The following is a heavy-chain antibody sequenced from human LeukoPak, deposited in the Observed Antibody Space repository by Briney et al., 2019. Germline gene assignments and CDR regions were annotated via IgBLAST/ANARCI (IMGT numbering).Heavy chain of an antibody. CDR1: GFTFSSYW. V-gene: IGHV3-7*01. Sequence: PPGRSLRLSRAASGFTFSSYWMSWVRQAPGKGLEWVANIKQDGSEKYYVDSVKGRFTISRDNAKNSLYLQMNSLRAEDTAVYYCARDHDGDLPVPYYFDYWGQGTLVTVSS. D-gene: IGHD4-17*01. CDR2: IKQDGSEK. CDR3: ARDHDGDLPVPYYFDY. J-gene: IGHJ4*02.